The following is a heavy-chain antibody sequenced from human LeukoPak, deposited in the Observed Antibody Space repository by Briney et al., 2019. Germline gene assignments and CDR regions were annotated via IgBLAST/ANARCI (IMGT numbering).Heavy chain of an antibody. CDR2: INQDGSEK. CDR3: ARDGVRDGLYFDR. Sequence: GGSLRLSCAASGFTFSTYAMNWVRQAPGKGLEWVASINQDGSEKYYLDSVKGRFTISRDNAKNSLYLQMNSLRDEDTAVYSCARDGVRDGLYFDRWGQGTLVTVSS. D-gene: IGHD5-24*01. J-gene: IGHJ4*02. CDR1: GFTFSTYA. V-gene: IGHV3-7*01.